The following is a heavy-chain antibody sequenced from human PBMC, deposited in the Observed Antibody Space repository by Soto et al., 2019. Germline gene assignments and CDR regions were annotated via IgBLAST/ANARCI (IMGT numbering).Heavy chain of an antibody. CDR2: IYFIGSS. Sequence: PSETLSLTCTVSGGSISSISSYWGWIRQPPGKGLEWIGSIYFIGSSYSNPSLKSRVTISVDTSKNQFSLKLTSVTAADTAVYFCARQDDKSGSASWGQGTLVTVSS. CDR3: ARQDDKSGSAS. J-gene: IGHJ5*02. CDR1: GGSISSISSY. V-gene: IGHV4-39*01. D-gene: IGHD3-10*01.